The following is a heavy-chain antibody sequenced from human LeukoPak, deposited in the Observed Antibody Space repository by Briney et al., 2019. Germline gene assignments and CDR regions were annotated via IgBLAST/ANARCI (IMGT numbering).Heavy chain of an antibody. CDR3: ARDQPVAASTGYYYYYGMDV. D-gene: IGHD2-15*01. V-gene: IGHV4-59*01. CDR1: GGSISSYY. CDR2: IYYSGST. Sequence: SETLSLTCTVSGGSISSYYWSWIRQPPGKGLEWIGYIYYSGSTNYNPSLKSRVTISVDTSKNQFSLKLSSVTAADTAVYYCARDQPVAASTGYYYYYGMDVWGQGTTVTVSS. J-gene: IGHJ6*02.